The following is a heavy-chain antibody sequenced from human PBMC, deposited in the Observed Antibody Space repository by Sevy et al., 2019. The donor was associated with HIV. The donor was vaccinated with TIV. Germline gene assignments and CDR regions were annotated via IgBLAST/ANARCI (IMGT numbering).Heavy chain of an antibody. J-gene: IGHJ6*02. CDR2: LIGGGSRT. D-gene: IGHD2-8*02. CDR1: GIIFTSSG. CDR3: AKRRVQSGLSGGGANYGWDV. Sequence: GGSLRLSCVVSGIIFTSSGMHWVRQAPGKGLEWVSTLIGGGSRTYYADSVTGRFTISRDNSRNTLYLQMNSLRAEDTAVYYCAKRRVQSGLSGGGANYGWDVCGQGTTVTVS. V-gene: IGHV3-23*01.